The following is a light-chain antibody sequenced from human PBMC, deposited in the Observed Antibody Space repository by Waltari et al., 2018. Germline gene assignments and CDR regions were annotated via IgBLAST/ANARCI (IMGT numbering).Light chain of an antibody. CDR1: ESVTKY. Sequence: EIVLTQSPGTLSLSPGERATLSCRASESVTKYVAWYQHKPGQAPRLLIYGASTRVIGIPDMISGSGSGTDFTLTITRLEPEDFAMYYCQQYVSSPKTFGPGTKVEIK. V-gene: IGKV3-20*01. CDR3: QQYVSSPKT. CDR2: GAS. J-gene: IGKJ1*01.